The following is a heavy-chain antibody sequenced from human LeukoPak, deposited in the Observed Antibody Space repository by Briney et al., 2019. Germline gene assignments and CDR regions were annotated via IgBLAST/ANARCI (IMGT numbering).Heavy chain of an antibody. Sequence: PSETLSLTCTVSGGSISSGDYYWSWIRQHPGKGLEWIGYIYYSGRTYYNPSLKSRVTISVDTSKNQFSLKLSSVTAADTAVYYCARDFNYYDSSGYFDIWGQGTMVTVSS. V-gene: IGHV4-31*03. D-gene: IGHD3-22*01. CDR1: GGSISSGDYY. CDR3: ARDFNYYDSSGYFDI. J-gene: IGHJ3*02. CDR2: IYYSGRT.